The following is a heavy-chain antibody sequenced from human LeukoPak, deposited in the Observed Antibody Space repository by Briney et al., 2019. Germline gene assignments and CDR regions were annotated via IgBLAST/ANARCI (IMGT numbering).Heavy chain of an antibody. CDR1: GGSISSSSYY. CDR2: IYYSGST. D-gene: IGHD3-9*01. CDR3: ARLRYFDWLLPGYYFDY. V-gene: IGHV4-39*01. Sequence: ASETLSLTCTVSGGSISSSSYYWGWIRQPPGKGLEWIGSIYYSGSTYYNPSLKSRVTISVDTSKNQFSLKLSSVTAADTAVYCCARLRYFDWLLPGYYFDYWGQGTLVTVSS. J-gene: IGHJ4*02.